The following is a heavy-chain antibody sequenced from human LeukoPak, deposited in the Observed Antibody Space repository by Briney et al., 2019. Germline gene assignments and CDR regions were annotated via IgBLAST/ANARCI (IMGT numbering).Heavy chain of an antibody. D-gene: IGHD3-10*01. CDR1: GGPISSYY. J-gene: IGHJ4*02. CDR2: IYYSGST. CDR3: ARGDQSYGY. V-gene: IGHV4-59*01. Sequence: PSETLSLTCTVSGGPISSYYWSWIRQPPGKGLEWIGYIYYSGSTNYNPSLESRVTISVDTSKNQFSLKLSSVTAADTAVYYCARGDQSYGYWGQGTLVTVSS.